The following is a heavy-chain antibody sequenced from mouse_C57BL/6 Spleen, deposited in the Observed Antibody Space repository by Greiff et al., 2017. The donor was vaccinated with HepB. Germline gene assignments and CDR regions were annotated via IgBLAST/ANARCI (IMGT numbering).Heavy chain of an antibody. CDR1: GYTFTDYN. D-gene: IGHD4-1*01. V-gene: IGHV1-22*01. CDR3: ARTLTGTSWFAY. Sequence: EVQLQQSGPELVKPGASVKMSCKASGYTFTDYNMHWVKQSHGKSLEWIGYINPNNGGTSYNQKFKGKATLTVNKSSSTAYMELRSLTSEDSAVYYCARTLTGTSWFAYWGQGTLVTVSA. CDR2: INPNNGGT. J-gene: IGHJ3*01.